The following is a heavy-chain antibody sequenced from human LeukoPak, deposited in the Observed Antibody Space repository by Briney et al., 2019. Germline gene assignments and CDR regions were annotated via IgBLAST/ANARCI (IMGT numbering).Heavy chain of an antibody. D-gene: IGHD5-12*01. CDR3: ARGFGEWLRSGMDV. CDR1: GFTVSSNY. Sequence: GESLRLSCAASGFTVSSNYMSWVRQAPGKGLEWVSVIYSGGSTYYADSVKGRFTISRHNSKNTLCLQMNSLRAEDTAVYYCARGFGEWLRSGMDVWGQGTTVTVSS. V-gene: IGHV3-53*04. CDR2: IYSGGST. J-gene: IGHJ6*02.